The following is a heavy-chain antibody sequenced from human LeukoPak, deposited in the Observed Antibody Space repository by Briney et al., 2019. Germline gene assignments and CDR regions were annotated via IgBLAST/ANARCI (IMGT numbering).Heavy chain of an antibody. J-gene: IGHJ6*03. CDR3: AKTTTTLHHYYYYMDV. CDR2: LRDDGSIK. CDR1: GFTFSSYG. Sequence: GGSLRLSCAASGFTFSSYGMHWVRQAPGRGLEWVAFLRDDGSIKYYADSLKGQFTVSRDNSKNTLYLQMDSLRAEDTAVYYCAKTTTTLHHYYYYMDVWGKGTTVTVSS. D-gene: IGHD1-1*01. V-gene: IGHV3-30*02.